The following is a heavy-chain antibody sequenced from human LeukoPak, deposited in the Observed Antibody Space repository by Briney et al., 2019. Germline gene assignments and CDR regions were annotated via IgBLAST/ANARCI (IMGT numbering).Heavy chain of an antibody. Sequence: HPGGSLRLSCAASGFTFSDYYMSWIRQAPGKGLEWVSYISSSGYISYADSVKGRFTISRDNAKKSLYLQMTSLTAEDTAVYYCARDRGAYCGGDCYLGFDYWGRGTLVTVSS. J-gene: IGHJ4*01. CDR1: GFTFSDYY. D-gene: IGHD2-21*02. CDR2: ISSSGYI. V-gene: IGHV3-69-1*01. CDR3: ARDRGAYCGGDCYLGFDY.